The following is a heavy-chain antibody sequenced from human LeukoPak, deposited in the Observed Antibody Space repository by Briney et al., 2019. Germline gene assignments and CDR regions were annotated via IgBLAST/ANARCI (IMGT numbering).Heavy chain of an antibody. Sequence: ASVKVSCKASGYTFTSYGISWVRQAPGQGLEWMGWISAYNGNTNYAQKLQGRVTMTTDTSTSTAYMELRSLRSDDTAVCYCARDAYTLYYDSSGYLSQIYYFDYWGQGTLVTVSS. CDR1: GYTFTSYG. CDR2: ISAYNGNT. CDR3: ARDAYTLYYDSSGYLSQIYYFDY. V-gene: IGHV1-18*01. J-gene: IGHJ4*02. D-gene: IGHD3-22*01.